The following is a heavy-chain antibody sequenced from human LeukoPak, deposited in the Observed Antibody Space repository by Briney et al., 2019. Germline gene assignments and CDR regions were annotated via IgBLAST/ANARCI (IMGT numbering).Heavy chain of an antibody. CDR2: IYTSGST. Sequence: SETLSLTCTASGGSISSGSYYWSWIRQPAGKGLEWIGRIYTSGSTNYNPSLKSRVTMSVDTSKNQFSLKLSSMTAADTAVYYCASHDYGDYSGLDVWGKGTTVTVSS. J-gene: IGHJ6*04. D-gene: IGHD4-17*01. V-gene: IGHV4-61*02. CDR3: ASHDYGDYSGLDV. CDR1: GGSISSGSYY.